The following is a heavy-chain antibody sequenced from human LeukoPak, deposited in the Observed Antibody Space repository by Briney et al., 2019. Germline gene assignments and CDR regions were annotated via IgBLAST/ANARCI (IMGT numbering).Heavy chain of an antibody. J-gene: IGHJ3*02. V-gene: IGHV3-23*01. D-gene: IGHD2-2*01. CDR2: ISGSGGST. CDR3: AKDAPGPYCSSTSCSGAFDT. CDR1: GFTFSSYA. Sequence: GGSLRLSCAASGFTFSSYAMSWVRQAPGKGLEWVSAISGSGGSTYYADSVKGRFTISRDNSKNTLYLQMNSLRAEDTAVYYCAKDAPGPYCSSTSCSGAFDTWGQGTMVTVSS.